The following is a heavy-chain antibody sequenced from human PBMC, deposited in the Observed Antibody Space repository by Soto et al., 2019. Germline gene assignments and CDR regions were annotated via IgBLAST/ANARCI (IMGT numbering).Heavy chain of an antibody. D-gene: IGHD2-21*02. CDR2: IYYSGST. CDR1: GGSISSGGYY. Sequence: QVQLQESDPGLVKPSQTLSLTCTVSGGSISSGGYYWSWIRQHPGKGLEWIGYIYYSGSTYYNPSLKSRVTISVDTSKNQFSLKLSSVTAADTAVYYCAREGGNSLRNWFDPWGQGTLVTVSS. V-gene: IGHV4-31*03. CDR3: AREGGNSLRNWFDP. J-gene: IGHJ5*02.